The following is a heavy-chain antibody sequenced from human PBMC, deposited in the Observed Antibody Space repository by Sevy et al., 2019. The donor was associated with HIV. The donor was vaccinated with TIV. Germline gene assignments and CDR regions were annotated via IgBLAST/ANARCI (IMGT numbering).Heavy chain of an antibody. V-gene: IGHV4-34*01. D-gene: IGHD1-1*01. CDR3: ARGGIMATTEYGMDV. CDR1: GGSSSGYY. CDR2: ISHRGST. Sequence: KQSQTLSLTYAVSGGSSSGYYWAWIRQSPGKGLEWIGEISHRGSTKYNPSLKSRVSISVDTSKDQISLRLTSLTAADTAVYYCARGGIMATTEYGMDVWGQWTTVTVSS. J-gene: IGHJ6*02.